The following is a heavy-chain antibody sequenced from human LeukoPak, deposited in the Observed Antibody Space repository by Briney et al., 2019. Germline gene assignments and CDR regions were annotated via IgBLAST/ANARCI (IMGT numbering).Heavy chain of an antibody. J-gene: IGHJ4*02. CDR3: AKDGVWGSYRYGHY. D-gene: IGHD3-16*02. CDR2: MRYEGSNK. CDR1: GFTFSSYG. Sequence: GGSLRLSCAASGFTFSSYGMHWVRQAPGKGLEWVAFMRYEGSNKYYADSVKGRFTISRDNPKNTLYLQMNSLRAEDTAVYYCAKDGVWGSYRYGHYWGQGTLVTVSS. V-gene: IGHV3-30*02.